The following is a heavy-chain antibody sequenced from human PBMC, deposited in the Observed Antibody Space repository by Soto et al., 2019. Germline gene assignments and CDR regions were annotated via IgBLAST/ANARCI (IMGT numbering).Heavy chain of an antibody. CDR2: INPKSGGT. Sequence: ASVKVSCKASGCTFTVYYMHWVRQAPGQGLEWMGWINPKSGGTMYPQKFQGRVTMTWDTSISTAYMALTRLRSDDTAVYYCARDLAKGGGGAGFDYWGQGTLVTVSS. D-gene: IGHD3-16*01. CDR3: ARDLAKGGGGAGFDY. V-gene: IGHV1-2*02. J-gene: IGHJ4*02. CDR1: GCTFTVYY.